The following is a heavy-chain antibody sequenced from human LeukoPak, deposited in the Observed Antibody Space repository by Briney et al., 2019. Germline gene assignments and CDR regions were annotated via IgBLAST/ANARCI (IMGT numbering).Heavy chain of an antibody. CDR1: GYSFTSYW. CDR2: IYPGDSDT. Sequence: GESLKISCKGSGYSFTSYWIGWVRQMPGKGLEWMGIIYPGDSDTRYSPSFQGQVTISADKSISTAYLQWSSLKASDTAMYYCARHGLAAAGTRGGAENWFDPWGQGTLVTVSS. D-gene: IGHD6-13*01. J-gene: IGHJ5*02. CDR3: ARHGLAAAGTRGGAENWFDP. V-gene: IGHV5-51*01.